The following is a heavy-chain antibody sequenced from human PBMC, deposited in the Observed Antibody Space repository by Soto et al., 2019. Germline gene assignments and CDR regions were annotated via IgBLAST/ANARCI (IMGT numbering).Heavy chain of an antibody. CDR2: IIPIFGTA. J-gene: IGHJ6*02. Sequence: QVQLVQSGAEVKKPGSSVKVSCKASGGTFSSYAISWVRQAPGQGLEWMGGIIPIFGTANYAQKFQGRVTITADESTSTAYMELSSLRSEDTAVYYCARARVWAAADIYYGMDVWGQGTTVTVSS. CDR3: ARARVWAAADIYYGMDV. V-gene: IGHV1-69*01. D-gene: IGHD6-13*01. CDR1: GGTFSSYA.